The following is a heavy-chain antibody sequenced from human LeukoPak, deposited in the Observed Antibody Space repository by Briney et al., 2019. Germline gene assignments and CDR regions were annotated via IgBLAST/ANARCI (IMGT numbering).Heavy chain of an antibody. CDR2: ISAYNGNT. Sequence: GASVKVSCKASGGTFSSYAISWVRQAPGQGLEWMGWISAYNGNTNYAQKLQGRVTMTTDTSTSTAYMELRSLRSDDTAVYYCASTNFGDFDYWGQGTLVTVSS. CDR1: GGTFSSYA. V-gene: IGHV1-18*01. J-gene: IGHJ4*02. CDR3: ASTNFGDFDY. D-gene: IGHD3-10*01.